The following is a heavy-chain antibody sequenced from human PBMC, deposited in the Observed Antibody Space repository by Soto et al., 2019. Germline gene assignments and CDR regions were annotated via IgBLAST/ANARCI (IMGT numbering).Heavy chain of an antibody. CDR1: GGSISSGGYY. CDR3: ARYARYDYGDYVSGSHEFDY. J-gene: IGHJ4*02. Sequence: QVQLQESGPGLVKPSQTLSLTCTVSGGSISSGGYYWSWIRQHPGQGLEWIGYAYYRGRTYYNPSLKSRVTISVDTSKNHYSLKLRSVTAADPAVYYCARYARYDYGDYVSGSHEFDYWGQGTLVTVSS. CDR2: AYYRGRT. D-gene: IGHD4-17*01. V-gene: IGHV4-31*03.